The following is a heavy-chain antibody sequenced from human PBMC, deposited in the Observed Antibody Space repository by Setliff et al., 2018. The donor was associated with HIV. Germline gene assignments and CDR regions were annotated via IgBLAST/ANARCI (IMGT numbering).Heavy chain of an antibody. Sequence: SETLSLTCTVSGDSISSSGYYWTWIRQPAGKGLEWIGRIYSSATTTYNPSLKSRVTISADTSKNQFSLKLSSVTAADTAVYYCTKDTGRLGAPESWGQGTLVTVSS. CDR2: IYSSATT. CDR3: TKDTGRLGAPES. V-gene: IGHV4-61*02. D-gene: IGHD1-26*01. J-gene: IGHJ5*02. CDR1: GDSISSSGYY.